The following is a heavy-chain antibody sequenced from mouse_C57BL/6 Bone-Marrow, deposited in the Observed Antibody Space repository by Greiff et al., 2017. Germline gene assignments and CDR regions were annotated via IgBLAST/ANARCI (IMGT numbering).Heavy chain of an antibody. Sequence: QVQLKQPGAELVRPGTSVKLSCKASGYTFTSYWMHWVKQRPGQGLEWIGVIDPSDSYTNYNQKFKGKATLTVDTSSSTAYMQLSSLTSEDSAVYYCARDDGYYYFDYWGQGTTLTVSS. V-gene: IGHV1-59*01. J-gene: IGHJ2*01. CDR2: IDPSDSYT. CDR1: GYTFTSYW. CDR3: ARDDGYYYFDY. D-gene: IGHD2-3*01.